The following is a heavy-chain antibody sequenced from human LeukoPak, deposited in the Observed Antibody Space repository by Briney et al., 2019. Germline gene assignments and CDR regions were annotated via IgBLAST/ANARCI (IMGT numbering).Heavy chain of an antibody. Sequence: GGSLRLSCVASRFTFNKYYMSWLRQAPGKGLQWVANINPDGSEKYYVDSVKGRFTISRDNAKNSLYLRMNSLRAEDTAVYYCARTYAYDATGDRGHWGQGTLVTVSS. CDR2: INPDGSEK. V-gene: IGHV3-7*01. CDR1: RFTFNKYY. J-gene: IGHJ4*02. D-gene: IGHD3-16*01. CDR3: ARTYAYDATGDRGH.